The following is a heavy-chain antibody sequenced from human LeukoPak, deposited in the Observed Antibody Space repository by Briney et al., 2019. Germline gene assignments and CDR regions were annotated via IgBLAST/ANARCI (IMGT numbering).Heavy chain of an antibody. CDR1: GYTFTGYY. CDR3: ARVGKRIAAAGTTAFDY. V-gene: IGHV1-2*02. D-gene: IGHD6-13*01. J-gene: IGHJ4*02. Sequence: GAVKVSCKASGYTFTGYYMHWVRQAPGQGLEWMGWINSNSGGTNYAQKFQGRVTMTRDTSISTAYMDLSRLRSDDTAVYYCARVGKRIAAAGTTAFDYWGQGTLVT. CDR2: INSNSGGT.